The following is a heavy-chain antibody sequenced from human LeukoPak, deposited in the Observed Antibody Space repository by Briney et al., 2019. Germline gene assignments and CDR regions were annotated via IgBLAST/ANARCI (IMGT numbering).Heavy chain of an antibody. CDR1: GGSFSGYY. V-gene: IGHV4-34*01. CDR2: INHSGST. Sequence: SETLSLTCAVYGGSFSGYYWSWIRQPPGKGLVGSGEINHSGSTNYNPSLKSRVTISVDTSKNQFSLKLSSVTAADTAVYYCARRPIRGYYFDYWGQGTLVTVSA. D-gene: IGHD4-23*01. CDR3: ARRPIRGYYFDY. J-gene: IGHJ4*02.